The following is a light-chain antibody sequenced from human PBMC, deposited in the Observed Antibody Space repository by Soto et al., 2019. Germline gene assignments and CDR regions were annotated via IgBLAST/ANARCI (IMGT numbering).Light chain of an antibody. CDR3: HQRQSWPRT. V-gene: IGKV3-11*01. Sequence: EKVMTQSPATVSVSPVERATLSCMARQTVSSKLAWYQHKPGQAPRLLIYDTSNRAGGIPARFSGSGSGTDFTLTISSLEPEDFAVYYCHQRQSWPRTFGQGTKVDIK. CDR2: DTS. CDR1: QTVSSK. J-gene: IGKJ1*01.